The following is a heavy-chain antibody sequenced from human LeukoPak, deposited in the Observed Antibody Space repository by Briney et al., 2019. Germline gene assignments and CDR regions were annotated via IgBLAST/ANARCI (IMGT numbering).Heavy chain of an antibody. CDR3: ARLWGSGDYYYGMDV. Sequence: SVKVSCKASGGAFGSYAVTWVRQAARQGLEWVGGIIPMFGRANYAQKFQGRVTITADKSTTTAYMELSSLRSEDTAVYYCARLWGSGDYYYGMDVWGKGTTVTVSS. CDR2: IIPMFGRA. CDR1: GGAFGSYA. D-gene: IGHD7-27*01. J-gene: IGHJ6*04. V-gene: IGHV1-69*06.